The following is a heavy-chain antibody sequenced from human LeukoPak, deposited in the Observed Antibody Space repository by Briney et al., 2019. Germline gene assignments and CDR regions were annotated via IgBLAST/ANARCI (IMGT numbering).Heavy chain of an antibody. CDR1: GYTFTGYY. V-gene: IGHV1-2*06. CDR3: AREGRAKMATISLRRYFDY. Sequence: ASVKVSFKASGYTFTGYYMHWVRQAPGQGLEWMGRSNPNSGGTNYEQKFQGRVTMTRDTSISTAYMEPSRLRSDDTAVYYCAREGRAKMATISLRRYFDYWGQGTLVTVSS. J-gene: IGHJ4*02. CDR2: SNPNSGGT. D-gene: IGHD5-24*01.